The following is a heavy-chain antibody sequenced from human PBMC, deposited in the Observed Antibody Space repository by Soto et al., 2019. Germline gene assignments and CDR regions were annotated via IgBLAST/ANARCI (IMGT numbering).Heavy chain of an antibody. CDR2: IYHSGST. V-gene: IGHV4-4*02. CDR3: ARKTYYDSSGYYLLFDY. CDR1: GGSISSSNW. J-gene: IGHJ4*02. Sequence: QVQLHESGPGLVKPSGTLSLTCAVSGGSISSSNWWSWVRQPPGKGLEWIGEIYHSGSTNYNPSLKSRVTISVDKSKNQFSLKLSSVTAADTAVYYCARKTYYDSSGYYLLFDYWGQGTLVTVSS. D-gene: IGHD3-22*01.